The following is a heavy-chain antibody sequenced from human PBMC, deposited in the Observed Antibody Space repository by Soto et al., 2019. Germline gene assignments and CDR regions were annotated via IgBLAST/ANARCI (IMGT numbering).Heavy chain of an antibody. D-gene: IGHD3-16*02. CDR1: GYSISTSYY. CDR2: THHSGRT. Sequence: SETLSLTCGVSGYSISTSYYWAWIRQSPGQGLEWIGTTHHSGRTYYSPSLNGRVTISVGTPKNQFSLKLTSVTAADTAVYYCARDTGYTSSMDVWGQGITVTVSS. V-gene: IGHV4-38-2*02. CDR3: ARDTGYTSSMDV. J-gene: IGHJ6*02.